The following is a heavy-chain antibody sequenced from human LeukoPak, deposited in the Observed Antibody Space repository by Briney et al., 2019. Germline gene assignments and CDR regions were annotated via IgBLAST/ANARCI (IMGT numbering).Heavy chain of an antibody. D-gene: IGHD1-26*01. V-gene: IGHV1-18*01. CDR3: ARDDASDPSASFDL. Sequence: ASVKVSCKASGYTFTSYGISWVRQAPGQGLEWMGWISAYNGNTNYAQKLQGRVTMTTDTSTSTAYMELRSLRSDDTAVYYCARDDASDPSASFDLWGQGTTVTVSS. CDR2: ISAYNGNT. J-gene: IGHJ3*01. CDR1: GYTFTSYG.